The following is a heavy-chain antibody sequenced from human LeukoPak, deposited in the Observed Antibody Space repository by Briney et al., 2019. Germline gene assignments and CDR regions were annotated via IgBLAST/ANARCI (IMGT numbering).Heavy chain of an antibody. CDR2: VYHSEST. D-gene: IGHD5/OR15-5a*01. Sequence: PSETLSLTFVVSGYSISSGFYWGWIRQPPGKGLEWIGSVYHSESTYYNPSLKSRVTISVDTSKNHFSLNLRSVTAADTAVYYCARVYGGYYYYMDVWGKGTTLTVSS. V-gene: IGHV4-38-2*01. J-gene: IGHJ6*03. CDR3: ARVYGGYYYYMDV. CDR1: GYSISSGFY.